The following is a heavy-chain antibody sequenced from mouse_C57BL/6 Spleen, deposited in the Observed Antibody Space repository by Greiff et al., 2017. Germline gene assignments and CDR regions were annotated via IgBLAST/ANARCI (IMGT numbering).Heavy chain of an antibody. CDR2: IYPGDGDT. Sequence: QVQLKESGPELVKPGASVKISCKASGYAFSSSWMNWVKQRPGKGLEWIGRIYPGDGDTNYNGKFKGKATLTADKSSSTAYMQLSSLTSEDSAVYVCARRTRGVATKWDFDGWGTGTTVTVAS. CDR1: GYAFSSSW. CDR3: ARRTRGVATKWDFDG. D-gene: IGHD1-1*01. J-gene: IGHJ1*03. V-gene: IGHV1-82*01.